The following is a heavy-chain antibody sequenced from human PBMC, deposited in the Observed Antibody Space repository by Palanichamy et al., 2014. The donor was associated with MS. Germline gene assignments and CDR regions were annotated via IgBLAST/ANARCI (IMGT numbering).Heavy chain of an antibody. CDR1: GFTLTKHW. V-gene: IGHV3-74*01. CDR2: IKSDGSST. D-gene: IGHD5-24*01. Sequence: EVQLVESGGDLVQPGGSLRLSCATFGFTLTKHWMHWVRQAPGKGLVWVARIKSDGSSTNYADSVKGRFTISRDNAKNTLYLQMDSLRAEDTAVYYCARASGVNDGYINVDYWGQGTLVTVSS. CDR3: ARASGVNDGYINVDY. J-gene: IGHJ4*02.